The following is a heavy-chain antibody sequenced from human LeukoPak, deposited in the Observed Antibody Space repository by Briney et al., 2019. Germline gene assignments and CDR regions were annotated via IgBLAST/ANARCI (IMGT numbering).Heavy chain of an antibody. D-gene: IGHD5-12*01. J-gene: IGHJ4*02. CDR3: ARVGDTDLDVWWLRGYFDF. V-gene: IGHV4-59*01. Sequence: SETLSLTCTVSGGSISSYYWICIRPPPGGGLEGIGYIYYSGSTNYNPSLKSRVTISVDTSKNSFSMKLRSVTAADTAVYYCARVGDTDLDVWWLRGYFDFWGQGTLVTVSS. CDR2: IYYSGST. CDR1: GGSISSYY.